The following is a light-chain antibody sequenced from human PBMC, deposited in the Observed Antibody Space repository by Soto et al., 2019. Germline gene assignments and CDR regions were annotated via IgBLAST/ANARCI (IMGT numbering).Light chain of an antibody. V-gene: IGKV1-5*01. CDR3: QQSHNTWT. Sequence: MSQSPATLSASVGDRVTITCRASQSISSWMAWYQQKPGKAPKLLIYDASSVESGVPSRFSGSGSGTEFTLTISSLQPEDFAAYYCQQSHNTWTFGEGSNVDI. CDR2: DAS. CDR1: QSISSW. J-gene: IGKJ1*01.